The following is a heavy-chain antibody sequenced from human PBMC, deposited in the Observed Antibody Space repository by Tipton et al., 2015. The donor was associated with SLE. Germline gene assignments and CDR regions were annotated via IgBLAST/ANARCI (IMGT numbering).Heavy chain of an antibody. J-gene: IGHJ6*03. D-gene: IGHD3/OR15-3a*01. V-gene: IGHV4-39*07. Sequence: TLSLTCTVSGGSIYTSAYYWGWIRQPPGKGLEWIGSIYSGGSTYYNPSLKSRVTVSVDTSKNQFSLKLSSVTAADTAVYYCASARRDWDSCYYYYYYMDVWGKGTTVTVSS. CDR2: IYSGGST. CDR1: GGSIYTSAYY. CDR3: ASARRDWDSCYYYYYYMDV.